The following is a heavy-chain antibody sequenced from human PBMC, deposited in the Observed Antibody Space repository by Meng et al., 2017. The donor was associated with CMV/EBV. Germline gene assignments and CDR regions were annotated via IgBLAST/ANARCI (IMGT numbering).Heavy chain of an antibody. CDR1: VGSFHGYY. V-gene: IGHV4-34*01. Sequence: LQQSGAGLFAPSETLSLTCPVYVGSFHGYYWSWIRQPPGKGLEWIGEINHSGSTNYNPSLKSRVTISVDTSKNQFSLKLSSVTAADTAVYYCARGGGGEWELLHYFDYWGQGTLVTVSS. D-gene: IGHD1-26*01. CDR3: ARGGGGEWELLHYFDY. CDR2: INHSGST. J-gene: IGHJ4*02.